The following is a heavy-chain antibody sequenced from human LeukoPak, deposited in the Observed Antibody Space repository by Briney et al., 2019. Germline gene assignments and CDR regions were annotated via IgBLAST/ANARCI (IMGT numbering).Heavy chain of an antibody. CDR3: ARDSKEYDSGSYEDHFDS. D-gene: IGHD3-10*01. V-gene: IGHV4-59*11. CDR1: GGFINDHF. J-gene: IGHJ5*01. Sequence: SSETLSLTCSVSGGFINDHFWSWVRQPPGKGLEWIGYAHVSGSANSIPSLKRLVIISVDTSRNQFSLRLTSVTASDTAVYYCARDSKEYDSGSYEDHFDSWGPGTLVTVSS. CDR2: AHVSGSA.